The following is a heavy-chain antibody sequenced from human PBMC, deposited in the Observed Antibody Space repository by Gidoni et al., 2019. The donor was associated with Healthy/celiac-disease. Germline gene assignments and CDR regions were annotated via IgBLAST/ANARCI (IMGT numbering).Heavy chain of an antibody. CDR1: GFSGSSNY. J-gene: IGHJ4*02. D-gene: IGHD3-22*01. CDR3: ARETYYYDSSGYSYLYFDY. V-gene: IGHV3-53*04. Sequence: EVQLVESGGGLVQTGGSLRLSCAASGFSGSSNYMSWVRQAPGKGLEWVSVIYSGGSTYYADSVKGRFTISRHNSKNTLYLQINSLRAEDTAVYYCARETYYYDSSGYSYLYFDYWGQGTLVTVSS. CDR2: IYSGGST.